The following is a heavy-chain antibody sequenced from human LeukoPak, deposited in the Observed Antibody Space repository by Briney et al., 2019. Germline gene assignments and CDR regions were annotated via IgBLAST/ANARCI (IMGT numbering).Heavy chain of an antibody. CDR2: INSDGSST. V-gene: IGHV3-74*03. CDR3: TRDVSQSSSWYGEFDY. D-gene: IGHD6-13*01. J-gene: IGHJ4*02. CDR1: GSSFSNHW. Sequence: GGSLRLSCAASGSSFSNHWMHWVRQVPGKGLVWVSRINSDGSSTTYADSVKGRFTISRDNAKNTLYLQMNSLRDEDTAVYYCTRDVSQSSSWYGEFDYWGQGTQVTVSS.